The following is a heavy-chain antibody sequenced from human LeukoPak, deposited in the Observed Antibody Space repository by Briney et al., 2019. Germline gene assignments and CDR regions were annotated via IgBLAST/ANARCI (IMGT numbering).Heavy chain of an antibody. D-gene: IGHD2-2*01. V-gene: IGHV5-51*01. J-gene: IGHJ4*02. CDR1: GYSFTSYW. Sequence: PGESLKISCKGSGYSFTSYWIGWVRQMPGRGLEWMGIIYPGDSDTRYSPSFQGQVTISADKSISTAYLQWSSLKASDTAMYYCARRDCSSTSCYLDYWGQGTLATVSS. CDR3: ARRDCSSTSCYLDY. CDR2: IYPGDSDT.